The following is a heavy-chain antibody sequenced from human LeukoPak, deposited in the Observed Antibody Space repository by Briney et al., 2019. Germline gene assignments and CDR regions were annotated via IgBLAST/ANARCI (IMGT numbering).Heavy chain of an antibody. V-gene: IGHV4-59*01. J-gene: IGHJ4*02. CDR2: IYYSGST. CDR1: GGSISSYY. D-gene: IGHD3-22*01. CDR3: ARTTYDSSGYYYEFDY. Sequence: SETLSLTCTVSGGSISSYYWSWIRQPPGKGLEWIGYIYYSGSTNYNPSLKSRVTISVDTSKNQFSLKLSSVTAADTAVYYCARTTYDSSGYYYEFDYWGQGTPVTVSS.